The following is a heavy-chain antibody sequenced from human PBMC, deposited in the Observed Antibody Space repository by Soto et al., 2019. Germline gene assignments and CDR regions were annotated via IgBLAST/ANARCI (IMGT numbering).Heavy chain of an antibody. CDR1: GGSFSGYY. Sequence: QVQLQQWGAGLLKPSETLSLTCAVYGGSFSGYYWSWIRQPPGKGLEWIGEINHSGSTNYNPSLKSRVTISVDTSKNQFSLKLSSVTAADTAVYYCARGPSYYYGSGSDYKRRVGYYMDVWGKGTTVTVSS. V-gene: IGHV4-34*01. CDR2: INHSGST. J-gene: IGHJ6*03. D-gene: IGHD3-10*01. CDR3: ARGPSYYYGSGSDYKRRVGYYMDV.